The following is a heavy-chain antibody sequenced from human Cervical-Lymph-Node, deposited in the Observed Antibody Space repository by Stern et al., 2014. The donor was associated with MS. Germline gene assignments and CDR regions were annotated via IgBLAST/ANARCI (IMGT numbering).Heavy chain of an antibody. CDR1: GFSLTTSGMR. V-gene: IGHV2-70*04. J-gene: IGHJ4*02. CDR2: LDWNDEK. Sequence: QVTLRESGPALVKPTQTLTLTCTFSGFSLTTSGMRLNWIRQPPGKALEWLARLDWNDEKFYNTSLKTRLTISRDTSQSQVFLTMTNMDPVDTATYYCARIQWSIIDYWGQGILVTVSS. CDR3: ARIQWSIIDY. D-gene: IGHD2-15*01.